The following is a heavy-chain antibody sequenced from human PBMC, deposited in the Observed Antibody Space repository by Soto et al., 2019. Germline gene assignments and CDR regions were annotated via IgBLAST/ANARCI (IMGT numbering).Heavy chain of an antibody. CDR1: GFTFDDYT. D-gene: IGHD3-9*01. J-gene: IGHJ4*02. V-gene: IGHV3-43*01. CDR3: ANAVSTRHFDWSVGY. CDR2: ISWDGGST. Sequence: EVQLVESGGVVVQPGGSLRLSCAASGFTFDDYTMHWVRQAPGKGLEWVSLISWDGGSTYYADSVKGRFTISRDNSKNSLYLPMNSLRTEDTALYYCANAVSTRHFDWSVGYWGQGTLVTVSS.